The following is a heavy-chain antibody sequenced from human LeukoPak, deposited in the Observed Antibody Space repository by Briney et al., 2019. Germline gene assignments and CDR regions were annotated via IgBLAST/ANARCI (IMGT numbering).Heavy chain of an antibody. D-gene: IGHD2-2*01. CDR2: INPSGGST. Sequence: ASVKVSCKASGYTFTSNYMHSVRQAPGQGLEWMGIINPSGGSTSYAQKFQGRVTMTRDTSTSTVYMELRSLRSEDTAVYYCATARRLEGYCSSITCLVPYNWLDPWGQGTLVTVSS. CDR3: ATARRLEGYCSSITCLVPYNWLDP. V-gene: IGHV1-46*01. CDR1: GYTFTSNY. J-gene: IGHJ5*02.